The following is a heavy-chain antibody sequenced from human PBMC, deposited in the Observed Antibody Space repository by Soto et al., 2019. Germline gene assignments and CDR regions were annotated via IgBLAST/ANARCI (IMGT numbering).Heavy chain of an antibody. CDR1: GGTFSSYA. Sequence: GASVKVSCKASGGTFSSYAISWVRQAPGQGLEWMGGIIPIFGTANYAQKFQGRVTITADESTSTAYMELSSLRSEDTAVYYCAVYSSGWSYFDYWGQGTLVTVSS. J-gene: IGHJ4*02. V-gene: IGHV1-69*13. D-gene: IGHD6-19*01. CDR2: IIPIFGTA. CDR3: AVYSSGWSYFDY.